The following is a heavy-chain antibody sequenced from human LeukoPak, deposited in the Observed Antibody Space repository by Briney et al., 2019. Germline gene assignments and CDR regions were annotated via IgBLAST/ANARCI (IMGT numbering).Heavy chain of an antibody. CDR3: AREIGYCTGGSCYSNDAFDV. CDR1: GFTFSSYG. V-gene: IGHV3-30*03. J-gene: IGHJ3*01. D-gene: IGHD2-15*01. CDR2: ISYDGSNK. Sequence: GSLRLSCAASGFTFSSYGVHWVRQAPGKGLEWVAVISYDGSNKYYADSVKGRFTISRDNSKNTLYLHMNSLRAEDTAVYYCAREIGYCTGGSCYSNDAFDVWGQGTMVTVSS.